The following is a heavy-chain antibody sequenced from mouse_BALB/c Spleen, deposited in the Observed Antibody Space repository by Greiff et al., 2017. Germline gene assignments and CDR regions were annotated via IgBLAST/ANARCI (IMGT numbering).Heavy chain of an antibody. CDR3: ARVYYGSSYDYAMDY. J-gene: IGHJ4*01. V-gene: IGHV2-6-7*01. CDR2: IWGDGST. Sequence: VKLMESGPGLVAPSQSLSITCTVSGFSLTGYGVNWVRQPPGKGLEWLGMIWGDGSTDYNSALKSRLSISKDNSKSHVFLKMNSLQTDDTARYYCARVYYGSSYDYAMDYWGQGTSVTVSS. D-gene: IGHD1-1*01. CDR1: GFSLTGYG.